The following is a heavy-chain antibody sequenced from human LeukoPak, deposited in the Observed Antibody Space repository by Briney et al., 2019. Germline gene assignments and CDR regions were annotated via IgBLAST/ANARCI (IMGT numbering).Heavy chain of an antibody. CDR1: GFTFSSYD. J-gene: IGHJ6*03. D-gene: IGHD3-3*01. CDR3: ARVGFLQLSPHHMDV. Sequence: GRSLRLSCAASGFTFSSYDMHWVRQAPGKGLEWMAVISYDGNTKYYADSVKGRFTISRDNSKNTLYLQMNSLRAEDTAVYYCARVGFLQLSPHHMDVWGIGTTVTVSS. CDR2: ISYDGNTK. V-gene: IGHV3-30-3*01.